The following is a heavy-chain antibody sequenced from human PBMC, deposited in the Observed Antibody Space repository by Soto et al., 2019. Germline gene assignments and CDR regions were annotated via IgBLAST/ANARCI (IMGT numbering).Heavy chain of an antibody. CDR1: GYTFTSYG. J-gene: IGHJ4*02. Sequence: GASVKVSCKASGYTFTSYGISWVRQAPGQGLEWMGWISAYNGNTNYAQKLRGRVTMTTDTSTSTAYMELRSLRSDDTAVYYCARDRSNDFWSGYDDYWGQGTLVTVSS. CDR3: ARDRSNDFWSGYDDY. V-gene: IGHV1-18*01. CDR2: ISAYNGNT. D-gene: IGHD3-3*01.